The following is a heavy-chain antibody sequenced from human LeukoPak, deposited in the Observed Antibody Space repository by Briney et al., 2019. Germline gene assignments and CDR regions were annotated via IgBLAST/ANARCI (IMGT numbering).Heavy chain of an antibody. Sequence: PGGSLRLSCAASGFTFSSFSMNWVRQAPGKGLEWVSSTTSSSNYISYADSVKGRFTISRDNARTSLYLQMNSLRVEGTGLYYCARGDPHADLWGQGTLVTVSS. CDR3: ARGDPHADL. J-gene: IGHJ5*02. CDR2: TTSSSNYI. CDR1: GFTFSSFS. V-gene: IGHV3-21*01.